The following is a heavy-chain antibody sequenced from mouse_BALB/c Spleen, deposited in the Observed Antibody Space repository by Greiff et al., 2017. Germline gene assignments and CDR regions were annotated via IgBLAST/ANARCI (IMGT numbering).Heavy chain of an antibody. V-gene: IGHV1-14*01. J-gene: IGHJ2*01. CDR3: ARFYSITTESFDY. D-gene: IGHD1-1*01. CDR1: GYTFTSYV. CDR2: INPYNDGT. Sequence: EVQLQQSGPELVKPGASVKMSCKASGYTFTSYVMHWVKQKPGQGLEWIGYINPYNDGTKYNEKFKGKATLTSDKSSSTAYMELSSLTSEDSAVYYCARFYSITTESFDYWGQGTTLTVSS.